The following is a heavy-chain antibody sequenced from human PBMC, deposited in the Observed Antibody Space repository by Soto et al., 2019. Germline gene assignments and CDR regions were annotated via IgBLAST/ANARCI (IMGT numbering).Heavy chain of an antibody. CDR1: GYTFTSYG. V-gene: IGHV1-18*01. J-gene: IGHJ5*02. CDR2: ISAYNGNT. D-gene: IGHD2-2*01. CDR3: ARLQTYCSSTSCYAAFDGWFDP. Sequence: ASVKVSCKASGYTFTSYGISWVRQAPGQGLEWMGWISAYNGNTNYAQKLQGRVTMTTDTSTSTAYMELRSLRSDDTAVYYCARLQTYCSSTSCYAAFDGWFDPWGQGTLVTVSS.